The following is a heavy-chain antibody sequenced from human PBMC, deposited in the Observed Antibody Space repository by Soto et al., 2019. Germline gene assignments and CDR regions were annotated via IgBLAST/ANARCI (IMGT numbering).Heavy chain of an antibody. V-gene: IGHV4-39*01. CDR1: GGSISSSSYY. D-gene: IGHD6-19*01. Sequence: PSETLSLTCTVSGGSISSSSYYWGWIRQPPGKGLEWIGSIYYSGSTYYNPSLKSRVTISVDTSKNQFSLKLSSVTAADTAVYYCARYPGLKPRFDYWGQGTLVTVSS. J-gene: IGHJ4*02. CDR2: IYYSGST. CDR3: ARYPGLKPRFDY.